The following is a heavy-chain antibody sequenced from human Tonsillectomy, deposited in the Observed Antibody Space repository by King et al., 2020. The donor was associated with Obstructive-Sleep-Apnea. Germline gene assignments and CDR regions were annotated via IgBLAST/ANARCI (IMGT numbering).Heavy chain of an antibody. CDR3: ARTLYYYDTSGRGGWYFDL. CDR1: GFSLSNARMG. CDR2: IFSNGAK. V-gene: IGHV2-26*01. Sequence: NLKESGPVLVKPTETLTLTCTVSGFSLSNARMGVSWIRQPPGKALEWLAHIFSNGAKTYSTSLKSRLTISQDTSESQVVLTMTNMDPVDTATYACARTLYYYDTSGRGGWYFDLWGRGTLVTVSS. D-gene: IGHD3-22*01. J-gene: IGHJ2*01.